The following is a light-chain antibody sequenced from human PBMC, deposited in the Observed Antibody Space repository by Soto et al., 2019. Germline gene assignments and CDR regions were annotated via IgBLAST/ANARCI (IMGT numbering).Light chain of an antibody. V-gene: IGKV1-39*01. CDR3: QQTYWTRT. CDR2: AAS. Sequence: DILITQSPSSLSASIGDRVTITCRASQSISNYLNWYQQKPGKAPKLLIYAASSLQSGVPSRFSGSGSGTDFTLTISSLQPEDFATYYCQQTYWTRTFGQATKVDIK. J-gene: IGKJ1*01. CDR1: QSISNY.